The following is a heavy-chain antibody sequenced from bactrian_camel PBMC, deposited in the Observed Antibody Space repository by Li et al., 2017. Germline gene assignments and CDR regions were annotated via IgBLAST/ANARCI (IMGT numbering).Heavy chain of an antibody. V-gene: IGHV3S1*01. D-gene: IGHD6*01. CDR1: RYTYKRNC. Sequence: QVQLVESGGGSVQAGGSLTLSCAAGRYTYKRNCMGWFRQRPGKDPEGLAVLWIGGAQTVYADSVKGRFIITRDKAKDLVYLQMNGLQPEDTGMYYCAAERGLEYLGPYSDAWYKETRYNVWGQGTQVTVS. CDR3: AAERGLEYLGPYSDAWYKETRYNV. CDR2: LWIGGAQT. J-gene: IGHJ4*01.